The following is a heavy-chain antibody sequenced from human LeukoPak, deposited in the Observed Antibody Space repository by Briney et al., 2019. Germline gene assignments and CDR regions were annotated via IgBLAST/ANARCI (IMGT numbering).Heavy chain of an antibody. D-gene: IGHD3-3*01. CDR3: ARGPRITIFGVVMANDAFDI. CDR2: INPKSGGT. V-gene: IGHV1-2*02. Sequence: ASVKVSCKASGYTFTSYDINWVRQAPGQGLEWMGWINPKSGGTVYAQKFQGRVTMTSDTSSSTAYMELSRLRFDDTVVYYCARGPRITIFGVVMANDAFDIWGQGTMVTVSS. CDR1: GYTFTSYD. J-gene: IGHJ3*02.